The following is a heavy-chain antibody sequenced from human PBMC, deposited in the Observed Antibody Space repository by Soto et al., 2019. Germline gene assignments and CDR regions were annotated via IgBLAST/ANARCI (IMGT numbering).Heavy chain of an antibody. CDR3: ARGGRLRYCSGGSCYGNLHY. CDR1: GYTFTSYA. Sequence: QVQLVQSGAEVKKPGASVKVSCKASGYTFTSYAMHWVRQAPGQRLEWMGWINAGNGNTKYSQKFQGRVTITRDTSASTAYMELSSLRSEDTAVYYCARGGRLRYCSGGSCYGNLHYWGQGTLVTVSS. J-gene: IGHJ4*02. V-gene: IGHV1-3*01. CDR2: INAGNGNT. D-gene: IGHD2-15*01.